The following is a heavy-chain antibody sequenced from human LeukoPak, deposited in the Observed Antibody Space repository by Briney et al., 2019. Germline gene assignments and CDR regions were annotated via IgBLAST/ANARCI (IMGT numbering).Heavy chain of an antibody. D-gene: IGHD5-12*01. CDR2: IKQDGSEK. CDR3: ARDGGFSSI. J-gene: IGHJ3*02. V-gene: IGHV3-7*01. Sequence: GGSLRLSCAASGFTFSTYWMSWVRQAPGKGLEWVANIKQDGSEKYYVDSVKGRFTISRDNSKNTLYLQMNSLRAEDTAVYYCARDGGFSSIWGQGTMVTVSS. CDR1: GFTFSTYW.